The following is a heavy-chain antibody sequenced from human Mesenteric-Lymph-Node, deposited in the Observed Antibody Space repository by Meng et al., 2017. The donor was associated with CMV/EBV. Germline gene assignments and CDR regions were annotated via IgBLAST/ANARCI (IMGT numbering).Heavy chain of an antibody. CDR1: GFTFSNAW. Sequence: GGSLRLSCAASGFTFSNAWMSWVRQAPGKGLEWVGRIKSKTDGGTTDYAAPVKGRFTISRDDSKNTLYLQMNSLKTEDTAVYYCTTVYPTGTTLYYYGMDVWGQGTTVTVSS. V-gene: IGHV3-15*01. D-gene: IGHD1-7*01. CDR2: IKSKTDGGTT. J-gene: IGHJ6*02. CDR3: TTVYPTGTTLYYYGMDV.